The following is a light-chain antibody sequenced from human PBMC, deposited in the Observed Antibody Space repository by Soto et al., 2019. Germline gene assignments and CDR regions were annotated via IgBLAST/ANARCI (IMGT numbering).Light chain of an antibody. CDR1: QSVSIY. V-gene: IGKV3-11*01. Sequence: EIVLTQSPATLSLSPGERATLSCRASQSVSIYLAWYQQKPGQAPRLLIYDASNRATGIPARFSGSGSGTDFTLTISSLEPEDCAVYYCQQRSNWPWTFGHGTKVEIK. CDR3: QQRSNWPWT. J-gene: IGKJ1*01. CDR2: DAS.